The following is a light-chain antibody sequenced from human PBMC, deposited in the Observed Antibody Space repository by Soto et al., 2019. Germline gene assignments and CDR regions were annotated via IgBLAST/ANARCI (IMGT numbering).Light chain of an antibody. V-gene: IGKV3-15*01. Sequence: EIVMTQSPATLSVSPGERATLSCRASQSVSSNLAWYQQKPGQAPRLLIYGASTRATGIPARFSGSGSGTEFTLTISSLEPEEFAVYYCQQRSNWPITVGQGTRLENK. CDR3: QQRSNWPIT. CDR1: QSVSSN. CDR2: GAS. J-gene: IGKJ5*01.